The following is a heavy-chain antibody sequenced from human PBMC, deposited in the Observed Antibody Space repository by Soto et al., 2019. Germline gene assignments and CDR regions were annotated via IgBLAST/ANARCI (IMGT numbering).Heavy chain of an antibody. CDR3: TRDGMTTGDT. CDR2: VFSSVSA. D-gene: IGHD2-21*02. V-gene: IGHV4-4*07. CDR1: GVSVSSYT. J-gene: IGHJ4*02. Sequence: SETLSLTCLVSGVSVSSYTWSWVRQPANKGLEWIGRVFSSVSATYSPSLKSRVRISMDTPENRISLKLDSVTTADAGVYYCTRDGMTTGDTWGPGTLVTVSS.